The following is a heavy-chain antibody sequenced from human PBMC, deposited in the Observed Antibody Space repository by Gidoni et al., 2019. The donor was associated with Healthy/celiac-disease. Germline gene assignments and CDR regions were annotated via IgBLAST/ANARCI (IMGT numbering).Heavy chain of an antibody. CDR1: DGSFSGSY. Sequence: LQQWGAGLLNPSETLSLTCAVDDGSFSGSYCCWIRQPPGKGLEWIGEINHSGSTNYNPSLKSRVTISVDTSKNQFSLKLSSVTAADTAVYYCARGRDAYDYIWGSYRYWYFDLWGRGTLVTVSS. D-gene: IGHD3-16*02. J-gene: IGHJ2*01. V-gene: IGHV4-34*01. CDR3: ARGRDAYDYIWGSYRYWYFDL. CDR2: INHSGST.